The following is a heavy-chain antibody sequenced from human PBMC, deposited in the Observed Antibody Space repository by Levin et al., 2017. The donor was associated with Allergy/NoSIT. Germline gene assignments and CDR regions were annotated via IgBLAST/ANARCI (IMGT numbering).Heavy chain of an antibody. V-gene: IGHV3-30-3*01. D-gene: IGHD1-14*01. J-gene: IGHJ3*02. Sequence: GGSLRLSCVASGLTLSDYVMHWVRQAPGGRLEWVAVISEDETNKVYRDSVKGRFSISKDRSKNTLFLQMDSLRADDTALYYCAKKGRTNNLSDAFDIWGQGTMVTVSS. CDR3: AKKGRTNNLSDAFDI. CDR1: GLTLSDYV. CDR2: ISEDETNK.